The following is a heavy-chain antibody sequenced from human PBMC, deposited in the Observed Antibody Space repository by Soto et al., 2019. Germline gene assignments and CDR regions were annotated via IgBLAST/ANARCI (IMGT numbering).Heavy chain of an antibody. CDR3: ARVPDY. CDR1: GGSFSGYS. CDR2: MYHSGST. J-gene: IGHJ4*02. Sequence: PSETLSLTCAVYGGSFSGYSWSWIRQPPGKGLEWIGYMYHSGSTYYNPSLKSRVTISIDRSKNQFSLKLSSVTAADTAVYYCARVPDYCGQGILVTXSS. V-gene: IGHV4-30-2*01. D-gene: IGHD2-2*01.